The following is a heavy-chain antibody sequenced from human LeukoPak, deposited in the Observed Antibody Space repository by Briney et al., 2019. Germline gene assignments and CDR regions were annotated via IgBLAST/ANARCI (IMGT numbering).Heavy chain of an antibody. Sequence: SQTLSLTCTVSGGSISSGGYYWTWIRQHPGKGLEWIGYIYYRGSTYYNPSLKSRVTISVDTSKNQFSLKLSFVTAADTALYYCAREVIDPDGGGFYFYYMDVWGKGTTVTASS. J-gene: IGHJ6*03. CDR2: IYYRGST. CDR1: GGSISSGGYY. D-gene: IGHD3-16*01. CDR3: AREVIDPDGGGFYFYYMDV. V-gene: IGHV4-31*03.